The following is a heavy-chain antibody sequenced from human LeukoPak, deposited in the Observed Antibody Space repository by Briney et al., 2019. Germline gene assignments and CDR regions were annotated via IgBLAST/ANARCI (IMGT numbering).Heavy chain of an antibody. CDR2: IYYSGST. D-gene: IGHD3-22*01. CDR1: GGSISSYY. J-gene: IGHJ3*02. Sequence: PSETLSLTCTVSGGSISSYYWSWIRQPPGKGLEWIGYIYYSGSTNYNPSLKSRVTISVDTSKNQFSLKLSSVTAADTAVYYCARDRGDYDSSGYYRPSDAFDIWGQGTMVTVSS. V-gene: IGHV4-59*01. CDR3: ARDRGDYDSSGYYRPSDAFDI.